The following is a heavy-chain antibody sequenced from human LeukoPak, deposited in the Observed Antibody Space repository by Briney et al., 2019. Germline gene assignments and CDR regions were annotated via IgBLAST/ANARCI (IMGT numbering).Heavy chain of an antibody. D-gene: IGHD5-12*01. CDR1: GFTFDDYA. J-gene: IGHJ4*02. Sequence: GGSLRLSCAASGFTFDDYAMHWVRQAPGKGLEWVSGISWNSGSIGYADSVKGRFTISRDNAKNSLYLQMNSLRAEDTALYYCATDPSGYDFDYWGQGTLVTVSS. CDR2: ISWNSGSI. V-gene: IGHV3-9*01. CDR3: ATDPSGYDFDY.